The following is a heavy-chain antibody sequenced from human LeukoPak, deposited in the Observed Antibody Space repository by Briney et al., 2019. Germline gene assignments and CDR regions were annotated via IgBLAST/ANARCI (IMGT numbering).Heavy chain of an antibody. D-gene: IGHD3-3*01. CDR2: IYHSGST. CDR3: ARLRGDYDFWSGYFYYFDY. Sequence: SQTLSLTCAVSGGSISSGGYSWSWIRQPPGKGLERIGYIYHSGSTYYNPSLKSRVTISVDRSKNQFSLKLSSVTAADTAVYYCARLRGDYDFWSGYFYYFDYWGQGTLVTVSS. CDR1: GGSISSGGYS. J-gene: IGHJ4*02. V-gene: IGHV4-30-2*01.